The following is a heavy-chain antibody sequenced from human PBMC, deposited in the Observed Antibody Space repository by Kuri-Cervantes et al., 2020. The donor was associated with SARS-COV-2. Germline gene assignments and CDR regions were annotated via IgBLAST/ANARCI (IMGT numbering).Heavy chain of an antibody. V-gene: IGHV4-59*02. Sequence: SETLSLTCSVSGGTVRGYYWSWVRRFPGKGLEWIGYIYYTGTTNYNPSLKSRLTMSVDTSKDQLSLKLSSVTAADTAVYYCARDSAGYYDYNHYGMDVWGHGTTVTVSS. D-gene: IGHD1-26*01. CDR1: GGTVRGYY. J-gene: IGHJ6*02. CDR3: ARDSAGYYDYNHYGMDV. CDR2: IYYTGTT.